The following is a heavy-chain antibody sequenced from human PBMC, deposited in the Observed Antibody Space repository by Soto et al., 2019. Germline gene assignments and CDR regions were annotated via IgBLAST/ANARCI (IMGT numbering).Heavy chain of an antibody. V-gene: IGHV4-4*02. Sequence: QVQLQESGPGLVKPSGTLSLTCAVSGGSISSSNWWSWVRQPPGKGLEWMGEIYHSGSTNYNPSPKSRVTISVDKSKNQFSLKLSSVTAADTAVYYCARGRFYERKTYWYFDLWGRGTLVTVSS. CDR2: IYHSGST. CDR1: GGSISSSNW. J-gene: IGHJ2*01. CDR3: ARGRFYERKTYWYFDL. D-gene: IGHD3-3*01.